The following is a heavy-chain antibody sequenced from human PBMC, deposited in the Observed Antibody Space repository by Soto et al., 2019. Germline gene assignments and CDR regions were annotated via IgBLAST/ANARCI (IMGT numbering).Heavy chain of an antibody. J-gene: IGHJ4*02. CDR2: IYYSGST. D-gene: IGHD5-18*01. CDR1: GGSISSGGYY. CDR3: ARVPPPSDTAMVTFDY. Sequence: SETLALTCTVSGGSISSGGYYWSWIRQHPGKGLEWIGYIYYSGSTLYNPSLRSRVTMSVDTSKNQLSLKLSSVTAADTAVYYCARVPPPSDTAMVTFDYWGQGTLVTVSS. V-gene: IGHV4-31*03.